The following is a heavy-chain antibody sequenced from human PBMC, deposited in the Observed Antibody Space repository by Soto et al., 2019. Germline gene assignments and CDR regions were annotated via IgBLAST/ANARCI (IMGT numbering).Heavy chain of an antibody. CDR1: GYSISSGYY. J-gene: IGHJ6*02. Sequence: PWETLSLTCAVSGYSISSGYYWGWIRQPPGKGLEWIGSIYHSGSTYYNPSLKSRVTISVDTSKNQFSLKLSSVTAADTAVYYCARARYYSNYYGMDVWGQGTTVTVSS. CDR2: IYHSGST. CDR3: ARARYYSNYYGMDV. V-gene: IGHV4-38-2*01.